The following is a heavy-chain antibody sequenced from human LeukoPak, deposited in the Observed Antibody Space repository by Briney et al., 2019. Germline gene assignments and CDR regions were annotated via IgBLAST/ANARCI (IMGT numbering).Heavy chain of an antibody. V-gene: IGHV4-59*08. J-gene: IGHJ3*02. CDR1: GGSISSYY. Sequence: SETLSLTCTVSGGSISSYYWSWIRQPPGKGLEWIGYIYYSGSTNYNPSLKSRVTISVDTSKNQFSLKLSSVAAADTAVYYCAGEGSGSYHDAFDIWGQGTMVAVSS. CDR3: AGEGSGSYHDAFDI. CDR2: IYYSGST. D-gene: IGHD3-10*01.